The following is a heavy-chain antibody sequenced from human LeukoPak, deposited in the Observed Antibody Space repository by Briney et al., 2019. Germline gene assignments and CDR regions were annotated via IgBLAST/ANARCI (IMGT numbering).Heavy chain of an antibody. CDR1: GFTFSSCG. Sequence: PGRSLRLSCAASGFTFSSCGMHWVRQAPGKGLEWVAVIWYDGSNKYYADSVKGRFTISRDNSKNTLYLQMNSLRAEDTAVYYCGKDPLRYSRSWHFFDYRGQGTLVTVSS. CDR2: IWYDGSNK. J-gene: IGHJ4*02. V-gene: IGHV3-33*06. D-gene: IGHD6-13*01. CDR3: GKDPLRYSRSWHFFDY.